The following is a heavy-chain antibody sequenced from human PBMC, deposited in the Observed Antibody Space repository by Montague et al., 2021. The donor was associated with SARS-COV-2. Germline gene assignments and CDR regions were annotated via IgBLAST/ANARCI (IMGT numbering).Heavy chain of an antibody. CDR3: ARGFDY. V-gene: IGHV4-59*01. CDR1: GGSISSYY. Sequence: SETLSLNCTVSGGSISSYYWSWIRQPPGKGLEWIGYIYYGGSTNYNTSLKGRVTISVDTSKNQFSLKLSSVTAADTAVYYCARGFDYWGQGTLVTVSA. CDR2: IYYGGST. J-gene: IGHJ4*02.